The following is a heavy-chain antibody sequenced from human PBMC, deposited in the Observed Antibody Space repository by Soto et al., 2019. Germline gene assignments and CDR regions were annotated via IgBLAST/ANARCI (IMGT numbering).Heavy chain of an antibody. CDR2: ISAYNGNT. J-gene: IGHJ6*02. Sequence: ASVKVSCKAAGYTFTSYGISWVRQAPGQGLEWMGWISAYNGNTNYAQKLQGRVTMTTDTSTSTAYMELRSLRSDDTAVYYCASVCCGAAAGTNYYYGMDVWGQGTTVTVSS. V-gene: IGHV1-18*01. CDR1: GYTFTSYG. CDR3: ASVCCGAAAGTNYYYGMDV. D-gene: IGHD6-13*01.